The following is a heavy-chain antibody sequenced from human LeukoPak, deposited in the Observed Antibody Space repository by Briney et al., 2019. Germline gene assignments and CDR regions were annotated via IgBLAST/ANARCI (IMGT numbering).Heavy chain of an antibody. CDR2: IGASGGST. V-gene: IGHV3-23*01. Sequence: GGSLRLSCATSGFTFSSYAMSWGRQAPGKGLEWVSGIGASGGSTYYADSLKGRFTISRDNYKNTLYLETNSLTAEDTAVYDCARAEGYDILTGLDYWGQGTLVTVSS. D-gene: IGHD3-9*01. CDR1: GFTFSSYA. J-gene: IGHJ4*02. CDR3: ARAEGYDILTGLDY.